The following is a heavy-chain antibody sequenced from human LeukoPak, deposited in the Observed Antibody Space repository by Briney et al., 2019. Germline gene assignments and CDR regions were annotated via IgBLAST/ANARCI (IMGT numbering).Heavy chain of an antibody. CDR3: ARYGDRGFDF. CDR2: ISASGTTI. V-gene: IGHV3-48*03. J-gene: IGHJ4*02. Sequence: GGSLRLSCVASGSNFRNYGLNWVRQAPGQGLQWVSYISASGTTIYYADSVKGRFIISRDNAKNSLYLQMNSLRAEDTAVYYCARYGDRGFDFWGQGTRVTVSS. D-gene: IGHD4-17*01. CDR1: GSNFRNYG.